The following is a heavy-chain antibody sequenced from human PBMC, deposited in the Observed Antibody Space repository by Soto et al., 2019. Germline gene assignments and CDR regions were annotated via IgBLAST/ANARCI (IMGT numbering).Heavy chain of an antibody. J-gene: IGHJ6*03. CDR3: ARGGYRDYYYYYMDV. CDR1: GFTFSSYG. V-gene: IGHV3-33*01. D-gene: IGHD5-12*01. CDR2: IWYDGSNK. Sequence: SGGSLRLSCAASGFTFSSYGMHWVRQAPGKGLEWVAVIWYDGSNKYYADSVKGRFTIPRDNSKNTLYLQMNSLRAEDTAVYYCARGGYRDYYYYYMDVWGKGTTVTV.